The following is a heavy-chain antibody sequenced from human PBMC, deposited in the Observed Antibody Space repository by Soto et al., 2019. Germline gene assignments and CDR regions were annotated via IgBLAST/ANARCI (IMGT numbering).Heavy chain of an antibody. J-gene: IGHJ4*02. CDR1: GGSVSSGIYY. CDR2: IYYSGST. CDR3: AREYSSSSSFDY. D-gene: IGHD6-6*01. V-gene: IGHV4-61*01. Sequence: SETLSLTCTVSGGSVSSGIYYWIWIRQSPGKGLEWIGYIYYSGSTNYNPSLKSRVTISVDTSKNQFSLKLSSVTAADTAVYYCAREYSSSSSFDYWGQGTLVTVSS.